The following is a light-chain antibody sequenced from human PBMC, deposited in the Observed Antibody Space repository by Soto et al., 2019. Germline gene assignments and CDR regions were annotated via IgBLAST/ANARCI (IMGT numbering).Light chain of an antibody. Sequence: EIVITQSPATLSVSPGGRATLSCRASQSIGDTLAWYRQKPGQAPRLLIYGASSRVTGFPARFSGSGSGTEFTLAISSLQSDDFEVYYCPQYDNWTWTFGQGTKVDIK. CDR3: PQYDNWTWT. CDR2: GAS. J-gene: IGKJ1*01. V-gene: IGKV3-15*01. CDR1: QSIGDT.